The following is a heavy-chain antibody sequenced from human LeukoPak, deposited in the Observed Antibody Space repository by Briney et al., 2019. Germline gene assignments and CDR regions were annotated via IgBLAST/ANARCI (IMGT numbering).Heavy chain of an antibody. CDR1: GYIFTSYA. CDR3: ARLDDYGDHEGS. CDR2: IIPILGIA. J-gene: IGHJ4*02. D-gene: IGHD4-17*01. Sequence: GASVKVSCKASGYIFTSYAISWVRQAPGQGLEWMGRIIPILGIANYAQKFQGRVTITADKSTSTAYMELSSLRSEDTAVYYCARLDDYGDHEGSWGQGTLVTVSS. V-gene: IGHV1-69*04.